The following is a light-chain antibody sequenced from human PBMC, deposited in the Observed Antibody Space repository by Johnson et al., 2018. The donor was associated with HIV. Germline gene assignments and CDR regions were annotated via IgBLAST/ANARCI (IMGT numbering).Light chain of an antibody. Sequence: QAVLTQPPSVSAAPGPKVTTSCSGSSSNIGNNYVCRYQQLPGTASNLLIYENNNRPSRIPDRFSGSQSGPSSTLGTNGRQPGDEADYYCGTWDSLLSAYVFGTGAKVTVL. V-gene: IGLV1-51*02. J-gene: IGLJ1*01. CDR1: SSNIGNNY. CDR2: ENN. CDR3: GTWDSLLSAYV.